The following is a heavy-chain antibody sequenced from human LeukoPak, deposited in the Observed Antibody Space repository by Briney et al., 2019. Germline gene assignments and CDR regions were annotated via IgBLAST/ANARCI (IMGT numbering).Heavy chain of an antibody. D-gene: IGHD3-10*01. CDR2: ISYDGDDGSNI. V-gene: IGHV3-30-3*01. CDR3: ARGGLYYGSGSYYNGII. Sequence: PGGSLRLSCAASGFTFRSYAMHWVRQAPGKGLEWVAVISYDGDDGSNIYYADSVKGRLTISRDNSKNTLFLQMSSPGPEDTAVYYCARGGLYYGSGSYYNGIIWGQGTQVTVSS. J-gene: IGHJ4*02. CDR1: GFTFRSYA.